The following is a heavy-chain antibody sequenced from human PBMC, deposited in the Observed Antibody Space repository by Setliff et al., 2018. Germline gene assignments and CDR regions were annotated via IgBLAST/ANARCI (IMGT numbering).Heavy chain of an antibody. CDR3: ARAHTWSLPNDNSGYPGWFDP. CDR2: IYYSGST. V-gene: IGHV4-59*08. Sequence: PSETLSLTCTVSGGSISSHYWSWIRQPPGKGLEWIGYIYYSGSTNYNPSLKSRVTISVDTSKNQFSLKLSSVTAADTAVYYCARAHTWSLPNDNSGYPGWFDPWGQGTLVTVSS. CDR1: GGSISSHY. D-gene: IGHD3-22*01. J-gene: IGHJ5*02.